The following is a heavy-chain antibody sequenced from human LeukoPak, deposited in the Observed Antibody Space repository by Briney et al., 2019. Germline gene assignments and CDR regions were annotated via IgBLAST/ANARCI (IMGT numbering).Heavy chain of an antibody. CDR2: INPTGGST. CDR3: ARDGGYCSSGTICYSRAEYYYYGLDV. V-gene: IGHV1-46*01. J-gene: IGHJ6*02. D-gene: IGHD2-2*01. Sequence: ASVRVSCKASGHTFTNYYIHWVRQAPGQGLEWMGIINPTGGSTTYAQKFQGRVTMTRDTSISTVYMELSRLRSDDTAVYYCARDGGYCSSGTICYSRAEYYYYGLDVWGQGTTVTVSS. CDR1: GHTFTNYY.